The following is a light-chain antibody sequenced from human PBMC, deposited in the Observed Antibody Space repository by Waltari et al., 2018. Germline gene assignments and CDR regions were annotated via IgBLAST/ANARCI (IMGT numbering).Light chain of an antibody. CDR1: EGVSIY. V-gene: IGKV3-11*01. CDR3: QQRRNWPPLT. J-gene: IGKJ4*01. Sequence: ETVLTQSPATLSLSPGERATLSCRASEGVSIYLAWYQQKPGQAPRLLISDASNRATGIPARFSGSGSGTDFTLTSSSLEPEDFALYYCQQRRNWPPLTFGGGTKVE. CDR2: DAS.